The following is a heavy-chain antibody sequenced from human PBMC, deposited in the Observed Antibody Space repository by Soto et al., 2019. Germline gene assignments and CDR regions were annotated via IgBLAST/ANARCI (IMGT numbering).Heavy chain of an antibody. D-gene: IGHD6-13*01. V-gene: IGHV5-51*01. CDR3: ARTSAAGKYYYGMDV. J-gene: IGHJ6*02. CDR2: IYPDDSDT. Sequence: ASGYTFTKYWVGWVRQMPGKGLEWMGIIYPDDSDTRYSPSFQGQVTISADKSISTAYLQWSSLKASDTAMYYCARTSAAGKYYYGMDVWGQGTTVTVSS. CDR1: GYTFTKYW.